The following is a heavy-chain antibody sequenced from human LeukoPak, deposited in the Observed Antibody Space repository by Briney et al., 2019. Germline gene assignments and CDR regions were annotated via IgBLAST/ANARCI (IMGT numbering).Heavy chain of an antibody. CDR2: INPNSGGT. CDR1: GYTFTGYY. J-gene: IGHJ4*02. CDR3: AGSDPGELLPVDY. D-gene: IGHD1-26*01. V-gene: IGHV1-2*02. Sequence: SVKVSCKASGYTFTGYYMHWVRQAPGQGLEWMGWINPNSGGTNYAQKFQGRVTMTRDTSISTAYMELSRLRSDDTAVYYCAGSDPGELLPVDYWGQGTLVTVSS.